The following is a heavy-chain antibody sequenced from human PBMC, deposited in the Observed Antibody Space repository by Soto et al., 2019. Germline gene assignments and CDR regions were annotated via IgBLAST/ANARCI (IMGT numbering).Heavy chain of an antibody. V-gene: IGHV4-59*01. J-gene: IGHJ6*02. CDR1: GGSISSYY. Sequence: SEALSLTCTVSGGSISSYYWSWIRQPPGKGLEWIGYIFYSGSTKYNPSLKSRVTISVDRSKNHFSLNLSSVTAADTAVYYCARDKGRYDSGMDVWGQGTTVTVSS. D-gene: IGHD3-9*01. CDR2: IFYSGST. CDR3: ARDKGRYDSGMDV.